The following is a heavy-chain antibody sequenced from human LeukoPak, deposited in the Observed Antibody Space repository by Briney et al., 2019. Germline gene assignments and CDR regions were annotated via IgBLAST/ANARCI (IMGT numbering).Heavy chain of an antibody. V-gene: IGHV4-34*01. D-gene: IGHD7-27*01. CDR3: ARSFLTGDFDY. Sequence: SETLSLTCAVYGGSFSGYYWSWIRQPPGKGLEWIGEINHSGSTNYNPSLKSRVTISVDTSKNQFSLKLSSVTAADTAVYYCARSFLTGDFDYWGQGTLVTVSS. CDR2: INHSGST. J-gene: IGHJ4*02. CDR1: GGSFSGYY.